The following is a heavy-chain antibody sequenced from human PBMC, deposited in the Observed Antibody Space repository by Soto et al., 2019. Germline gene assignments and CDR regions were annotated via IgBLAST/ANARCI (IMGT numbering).Heavy chain of an antibody. CDR3: ARHMTTVTTSYYYYGMDV. J-gene: IGHJ6*02. D-gene: IGHD4-4*01. V-gene: IGHV3-53*01. CDR2: IYSGGST. CDR1: GMTVSSNY. Sequence: RGSLILTCAASGMTVSSNYRSSVRHAPGKGLEWVSVIYSGGSTYYADSVKGRFTISRDNSKNTLYLQMNSLRAEDTAVYYCARHMTTVTTSYYYYGMDVWGQGTTVTVSS.